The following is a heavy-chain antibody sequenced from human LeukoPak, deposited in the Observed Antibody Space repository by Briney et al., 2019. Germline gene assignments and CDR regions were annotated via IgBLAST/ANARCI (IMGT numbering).Heavy chain of an antibody. CDR2: IYHSGST. CDR3: ARGGPWKTYCSSTSCYVFDY. Sequence: PSQTLSLTCTVSGGSISSGGYYWSWIRQPPGKGLEWIGYIYHSGSTYYNPSLKSRVTISVDRSKNQFSLKLSSVTAADTAVYYCARGGPWKTYCSSTSCYVFDYWGQGTLVTVSS. V-gene: IGHV4-30-2*01. D-gene: IGHD2-2*01. J-gene: IGHJ4*02. CDR1: GGSISSGGYY.